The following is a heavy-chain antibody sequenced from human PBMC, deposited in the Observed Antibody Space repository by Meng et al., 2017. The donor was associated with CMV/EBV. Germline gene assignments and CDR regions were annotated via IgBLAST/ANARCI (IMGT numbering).Heavy chain of an antibody. V-gene: IGHV1-3*02. Sequence: QVQLVQLGPQVKKPGASVKVSCKASGYTFTSYAMHWVRQAPGQRLEWMGWSNAGNGNTKYSQEFQGRVTITRDTSASTAYMELSSLRSEDMAVYYCARVASLRFAGSGQGYWGQGTLVTVSS. CDR3: ARVASLRFAGSGQGY. CDR2: SNAGNGNT. J-gene: IGHJ4*02. CDR1: GYTFTSYA. D-gene: IGHD3-10*01.